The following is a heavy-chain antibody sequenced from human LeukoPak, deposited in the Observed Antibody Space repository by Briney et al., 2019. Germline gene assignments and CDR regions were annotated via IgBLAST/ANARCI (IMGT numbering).Heavy chain of an antibody. D-gene: IGHD3-22*01. CDR1: GYSFTSYA. CDR2: INGGNGNT. J-gene: IGHJ4*02. Sequence: ASVEVSCKASGYSFTSYAMYWVRQAPGQRVEWMGWINGGNGNTKYSQEFKGRVTITRDTSASTVYMELSSLRSEDMAVYYCARSSYYYDSSGYYALDYWGQGTLVTVSS. V-gene: IGHV1-3*03. CDR3: ARSSYYYDSSGYYALDY.